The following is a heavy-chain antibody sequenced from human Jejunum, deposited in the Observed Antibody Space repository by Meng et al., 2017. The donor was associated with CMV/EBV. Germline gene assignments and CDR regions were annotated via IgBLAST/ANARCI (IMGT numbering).Heavy chain of an antibody. CDR3: ARKYCGSSNCYPFDY. J-gene: IGHJ4*02. D-gene: IGHD2-2*01. Sequence: YGGSFSGYYGSWSRQSPGQRLEWIGQINHSGSASYNPSLRRRVTISEDTSKNQFSLRLTSVTAADTAIYYCARKYCGSSNCYPFDYWGQGELVTVSS. CDR1: GGSFSGYY. CDR2: INHSGSA. V-gene: IGHV4-34*01.